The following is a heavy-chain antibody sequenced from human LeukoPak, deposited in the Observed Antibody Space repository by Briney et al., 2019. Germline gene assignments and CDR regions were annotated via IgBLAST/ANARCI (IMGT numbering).Heavy chain of an antibody. Sequence: PSETLSLTCAVSGGSISSGGYSWSWIRQPPGKGLEWIGYIYHSGSTYYNPSLKSRVTISVDRSKNQFSLKLSSVTAADTAVYYCARGSGGTKYYYYYGMDVWGQGTTVTVSS. V-gene: IGHV4-30-2*01. CDR1: GGSISSGGYS. CDR2: IYHSGST. CDR3: ARGSGGTKYYYYYGMDV. J-gene: IGHJ6*02. D-gene: IGHD3-10*01.